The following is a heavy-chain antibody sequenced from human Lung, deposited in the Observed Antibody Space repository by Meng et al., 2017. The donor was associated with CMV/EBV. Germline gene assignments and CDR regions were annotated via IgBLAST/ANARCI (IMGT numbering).Heavy chain of an antibody. CDR3: ARGGRFSDA. Sequence: SDTLSLTCSVSGGSISSYYWSWIRQPPGKGLEWIGYRGSTNYNPSLQSRVTISVDTSKNQFSLKLSSVTAADTAVYYCARGGRFSDAWGQGALVTVSS. CDR1: GGSISSYY. V-gene: IGHV4-59*07. D-gene: IGHD3-10*01. J-gene: IGHJ5*02. CDR2: RGST.